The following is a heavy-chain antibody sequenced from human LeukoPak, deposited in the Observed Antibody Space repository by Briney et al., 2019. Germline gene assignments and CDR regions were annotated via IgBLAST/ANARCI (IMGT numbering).Heavy chain of an antibody. Sequence: SETLSLTCAVSGGSISSGGYFWSWIRQPPGKVLEWIGYIYHSGSTYYNPSLKSRVTISVDRSKNQFSLKLSSVTAADTAVYYCARAGRVITMVRGVITLWFDPWGQGTLVTVSS. V-gene: IGHV4-30-2*01. J-gene: IGHJ5*02. CDR3: ARAGRVITMVRGVITLWFDP. CDR2: IYHSGST. CDR1: GGSISSGGYF. D-gene: IGHD3-10*01.